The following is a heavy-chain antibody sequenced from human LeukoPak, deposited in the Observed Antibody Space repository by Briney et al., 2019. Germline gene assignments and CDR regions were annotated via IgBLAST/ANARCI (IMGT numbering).Heavy chain of an antibody. V-gene: IGHV3-23*01. CDR3: AKDSSGSYHRSFDS. CDR2: ISGSGSIK. Sequence: GGSLRPSCAASGFTFSSYAMSWVRQAPGKGLEWVSGISGSGSIKYYADSVKGRFAISRDNSKNTLYLQMNSLRAEDTAVYYCAKDSSGSYHRSFDSWGQGTLVTVSS. J-gene: IGHJ4*02. D-gene: IGHD1-26*01. CDR1: GFTFSSYA.